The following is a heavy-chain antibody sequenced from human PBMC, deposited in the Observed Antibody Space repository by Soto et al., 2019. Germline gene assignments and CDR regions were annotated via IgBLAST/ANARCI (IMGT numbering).Heavy chain of an antibody. V-gene: IGHV4-30-4*01. CDR2: IYYTGST. CDR1: GGSISSGDYY. J-gene: IGHJ4*02. D-gene: IGHD6-19*01. Sequence: QVQLQESGPGLVKPSQTLSLTCTVSGGSISSGDYYLSWIRQPPGKGLEWIGYIYYTGSTYYNPSLKRRVSILEDTSKTQFSLKLSSVTAADTAVYYCAREHIAVAGFDYWGPGTLVTVSS. CDR3: AREHIAVAGFDY.